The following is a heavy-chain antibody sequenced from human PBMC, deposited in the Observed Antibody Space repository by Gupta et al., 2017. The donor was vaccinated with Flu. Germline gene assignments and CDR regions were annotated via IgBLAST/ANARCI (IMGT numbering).Heavy chain of an antibody. CDR3: ARRGPGAAAGIYPNWYFDL. V-gene: IGHV1-3*01. Sequence: QVQLVQSGAEVKKPGASVKVSCKASGYTFTSYAMHWVRPAPGQRLEWMGWINAGNGNTKYSQKFQGRVTITRDTSASTAYMELSSLRSEDTAVYYCARRGPGAAAGIYPNWYFDLWGRGTLVTVSS. D-gene: IGHD6-13*01. CDR1: GYTFTSYA. CDR2: INAGNGNT. J-gene: IGHJ2*01.